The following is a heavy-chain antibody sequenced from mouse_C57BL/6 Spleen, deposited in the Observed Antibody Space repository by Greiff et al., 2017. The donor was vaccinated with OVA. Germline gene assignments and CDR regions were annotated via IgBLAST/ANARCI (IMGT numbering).Heavy chain of an antibody. V-gene: IGHV1-61*01. CDR3: ARRGYCGSSYDWYFDV. Sequence: QVQLQQPGAELVRPGSSVKLSCKASGYTFTSYWMDWVKQRPGQGLEWIGNIYPSDSETHYNQKFKDKATLTVDKSSSTAYMQLSSLTSEDSAVYYCARRGYCGSSYDWYFDVWGTGTTVTVSS. D-gene: IGHD1-1*01. CDR1: GYTFTSYW. J-gene: IGHJ1*03. CDR2: IYPSDSET.